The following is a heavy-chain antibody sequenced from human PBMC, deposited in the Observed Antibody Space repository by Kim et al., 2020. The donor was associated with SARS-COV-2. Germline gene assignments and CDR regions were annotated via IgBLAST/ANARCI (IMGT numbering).Heavy chain of an antibody. Sequence: SETLSHTCTVSGDSISYYYCSWIRQFPGKGLEWIGYIYYGGTTDYNPSLKSRVTISVDTSKNEFSLELTSVTAADTAIYYCVRSEGRASWRQFDYWGRG. V-gene: IGHV4-59*01. D-gene: IGHD2-2*01. J-gene: IGHJ4*02. CDR3: VRSEGRASWRQFDY. CDR2: IYYGGTT. CDR1: GDSISYYY.